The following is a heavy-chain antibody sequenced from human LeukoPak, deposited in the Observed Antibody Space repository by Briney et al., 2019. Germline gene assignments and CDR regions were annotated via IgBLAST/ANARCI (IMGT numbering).Heavy chain of an antibody. J-gene: IGHJ4*02. D-gene: IGHD2-8*01. Sequence: PGGSLRLSRAASGFTFNDYAMHWVRQAPGKGLEWVALISHDGTNKYYAESVRGRFTISRDNSRNTLYLYMNSLRDADTAVYYCALTAIGVVYYFDNWGQGTLVTVSS. CDR1: GFTFNDYA. CDR3: ALTAIGVVYYFDN. V-gene: IGHV3-30*04. CDR2: ISHDGTNK.